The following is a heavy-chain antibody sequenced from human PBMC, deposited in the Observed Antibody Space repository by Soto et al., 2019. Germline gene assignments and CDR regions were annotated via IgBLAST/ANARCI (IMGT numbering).Heavy chain of an antibody. CDR3: AKHFGYSGYDRSHYYYYGMDV. D-gene: IGHD5-12*01. J-gene: IGHJ6*02. Sequence: EVQLLESGGGLVQPGGSLRLSCAASGFTFSSYAMSWVRQAPGKGLEWVSAISGSGGSTYYADSVKGRFTISRDNSKNTLYLQMNSLRAEDTAVYYCAKHFGYSGYDRSHYYYYGMDVWGQGTTVTVSS. V-gene: IGHV3-23*01. CDR1: GFTFSSYA. CDR2: ISGSGGST.